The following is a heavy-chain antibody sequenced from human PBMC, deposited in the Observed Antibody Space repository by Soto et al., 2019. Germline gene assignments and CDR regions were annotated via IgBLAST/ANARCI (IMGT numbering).Heavy chain of an antibody. D-gene: IGHD2-15*01. V-gene: IGHV1-2*04. CDR1: GYTFTGYY. CDR2: INPNSGGT. J-gene: IGHJ5*02. CDR3: ARSHLYCSGGSCYLFDP. Sequence: ASVKVSCKASGYTFTGYYMHWVLQAPGQGLEWMGWINPNSGGTNYAQKFQGWVTMTRDTSISTAYMELSRLRSDDTAVYYCARSHLYCSGGSCYLFDPWGQGTLVTVSS.